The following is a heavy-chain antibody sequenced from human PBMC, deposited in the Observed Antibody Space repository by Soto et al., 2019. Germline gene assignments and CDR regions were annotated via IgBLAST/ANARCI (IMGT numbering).Heavy chain of an antibody. CDR3: ASYRTLMITMVRGAYYYYGMDV. Sequence: PSETLSLTCTVSGGSISSSSYYWGWIRQPPGKGMEWIGSIYYSGSTYYKQSLKRRVTISVDTSKNQFSLKLSSVTAADSAVYYCASYRTLMITMVRGAYYYYGMDVWGQGTTVTVSS. CDR2: IYYSGST. J-gene: IGHJ6*02. V-gene: IGHV4-39*01. CDR1: GGSISSSSYY. D-gene: IGHD3-10*01.